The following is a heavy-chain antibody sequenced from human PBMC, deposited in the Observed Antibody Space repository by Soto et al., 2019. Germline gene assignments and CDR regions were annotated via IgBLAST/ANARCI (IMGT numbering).Heavy chain of an antibody. CDR1: GYTFTGYY. D-gene: IGHD3-3*01. CDR3: ARDEVPFYDFWSGYRNVYYYYGMDV. Sequence: ASVKVSCKASGYTFTGYYMHWVRQAPGQGLEWMGWINPNRGGTNYAQKFQGWVTMTRDTSISTAYMELSRLRSDDTAVYYCARDEVPFYDFWSGYRNVYYYYGMDVWGQGTTVTVSS. CDR2: INPNRGGT. V-gene: IGHV1-2*04. J-gene: IGHJ6*02.